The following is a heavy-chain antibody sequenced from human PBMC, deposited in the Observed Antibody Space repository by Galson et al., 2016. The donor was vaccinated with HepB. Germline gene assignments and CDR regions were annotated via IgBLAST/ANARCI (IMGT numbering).Heavy chain of an antibody. CDR1: GFTFSSYN. Sequence: SLRLSCAASGFTFSSYNMNWVRQAPGKGLEWVSYISSSSTYIHYADSVKGRFTISRYNADNSLFLQMNSLRAEDTAVYYCARNYDVWSPDYWGRGTLVTVSS. J-gene: IGHJ4*02. V-gene: IGHV3-21*01. CDR2: ISSSSTYI. CDR3: ARNYDVWSPDY. D-gene: IGHD3-3*01.